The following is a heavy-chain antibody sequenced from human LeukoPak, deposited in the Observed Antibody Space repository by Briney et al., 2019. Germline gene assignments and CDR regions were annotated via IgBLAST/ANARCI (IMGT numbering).Heavy chain of an antibody. CDR1: GFTFSRYS. Sequence: PGGSLRLSCAASGFTFSRYSMNWVRQAPRKGLEWVSSISSSSSYIYYADSVKGRFTISRDNAKNSLYLQMNSLRAEDTAVYYCARDDYDFWSGYLYYYYYYYMDVWGKGTTVTVSS. CDR3: ARDDYDFWSGYLYYYYYYYMDV. D-gene: IGHD3-3*01. J-gene: IGHJ6*03. CDR2: ISSSSSYI. V-gene: IGHV3-21*01.